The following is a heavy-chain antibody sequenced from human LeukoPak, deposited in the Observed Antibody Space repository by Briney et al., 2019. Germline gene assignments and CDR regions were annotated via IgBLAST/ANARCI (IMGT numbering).Heavy chain of an antibody. V-gene: IGHV4-34*01. J-gene: IGHJ4*02. D-gene: IGHD3-10*01. CDR3: ARSRFGSLDY. CDR1: GGSFSGYY. CDR2: INHSGST. Sequence: KPSETLSLTCAVYGGSFSGYYWSWIRQPPGKGLEWIGEINHSGSTSYNPSLKSRVTISVDTSKNQFSLKLSSVTAADTAVYYCARSRFGSLDYWGQGTLVTVSS.